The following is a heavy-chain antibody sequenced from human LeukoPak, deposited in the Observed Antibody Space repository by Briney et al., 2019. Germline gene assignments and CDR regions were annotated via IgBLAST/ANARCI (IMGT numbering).Heavy chain of an antibody. D-gene: IGHD3-9*01. J-gene: IGHJ5*02. Sequence: SETLSLTCTVSGGSISSSSYYWGWIRQPPGKGLEWLGSIYYSGSTYYNPSLKSRVTISVDTSKNQFSLKLSSVTAADTAVYYCARQYRSLLTGYYPNWFDPWGQGTLVTVSS. CDR1: GGSISSSSYY. CDR3: ARQYRSLLTGYYPNWFDP. V-gene: IGHV4-39*01. CDR2: IYYSGST.